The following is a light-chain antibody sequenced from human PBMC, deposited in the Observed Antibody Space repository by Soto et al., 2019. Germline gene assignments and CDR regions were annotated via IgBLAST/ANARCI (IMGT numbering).Light chain of an antibody. V-gene: IGLV2-14*01. CDR1: SGDVGGYNY. CDR2: EVS. CDR3: SSYTSSSTYV. J-gene: IGLJ1*01. Sequence: QSVLTQHASASGSPGQSITISCTGTSGDVGGYNYGSWYQQHPVKAPKLMIYEVSNRPSGVSNRFSGCKSGTTASLTISGLQAEDEADYYCSSYTSSSTYVFGTGTKVTVL.